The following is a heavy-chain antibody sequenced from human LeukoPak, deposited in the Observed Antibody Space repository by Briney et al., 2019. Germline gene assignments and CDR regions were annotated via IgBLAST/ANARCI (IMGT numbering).Heavy chain of an antibody. CDR3: ARGRDGYNQRRDYYYYYMDV. CDR1: GGLISISTYY. V-gene: IGHV4-39*07. Sequence: PSETLSLTCTVSGGLISISTYYWGWIRQPPGKGLEWIGSIYYSGTTHYNPSLKSRVTIAVDTSKNQFSLKLISVTAADTAVYYCARGRDGYNQRRDYYYYYMDVWGKGTTVTVSS. J-gene: IGHJ6*03. CDR2: IYYSGTT. D-gene: IGHD5-24*01.